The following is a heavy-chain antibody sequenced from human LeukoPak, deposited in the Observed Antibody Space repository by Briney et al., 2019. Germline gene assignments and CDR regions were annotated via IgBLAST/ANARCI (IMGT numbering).Heavy chain of an antibody. J-gene: IGHJ4*02. CDR3: ARDSNGWTVVTPGHFDY. Sequence: GGSLRLSCAASGFTFSSYSMNWVRQAPGKGLEWVSSISSSSSYIYYADSVKGRFTISRDNAKNSLYLQMNSLRAEDTAVYYCARDSNGWTVVTPGHFDYWGQGTLVTISS. CDR1: GFTFSSYS. V-gene: IGHV3-21*01. D-gene: IGHD4-23*01. CDR2: ISSSSSYI.